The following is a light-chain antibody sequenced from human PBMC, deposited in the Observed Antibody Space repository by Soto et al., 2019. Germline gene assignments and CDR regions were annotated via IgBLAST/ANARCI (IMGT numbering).Light chain of an antibody. J-gene: IGKJ5*01. Sequence: EIVLTQSPATLSLSPGDRVTLSCRASQTVGRYLSWYQHSPGHGPRLLVYDASNRATGIPARFSGSGSETDFTLTISSLEPEDFAVYYCQQRLHWPITFGQGTRLEIK. V-gene: IGKV3-11*01. CDR3: QQRLHWPIT. CDR1: QTVGRY. CDR2: DAS.